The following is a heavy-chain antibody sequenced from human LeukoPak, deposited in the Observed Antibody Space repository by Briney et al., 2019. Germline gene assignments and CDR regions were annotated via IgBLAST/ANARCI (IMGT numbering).Heavy chain of an antibody. CDR1: GYTFTSYG. D-gene: IGHD2-15*01. J-gene: IGHJ3*02. CDR2: ISAYNGNT. CDR3: AREQDCSGGSCPGPDDAFDI. V-gene: IGHV1-18*01. Sequence: GASVKVSCKASGYTFTSYGISWVRQAPGQGLEWMGWISAYNGNTNYAQKLQGRVTMTADTSTSTAYMELRSLRSDDTAVYYCAREQDCSGGSCPGPDDAFDIWGQGTMVTVSS.